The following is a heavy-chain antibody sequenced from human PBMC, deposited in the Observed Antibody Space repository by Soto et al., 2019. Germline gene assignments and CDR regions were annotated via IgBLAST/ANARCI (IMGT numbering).Heavy chain of an antibody. CDR2: ITGGGGGRT. D-gene: IGHD2-2*01. V-gene: IGHV3-23*01. Sequence: GGSLRLSCAASGFTFSSYGMHWVRQAPGKGLEWVSTITGGGGGRTNYADSVKGRFTISRDNSKNTLYLQMNSLRAKDTAVYYCSKHPASIRTFGYWGQGALVTVSS. CDR3: SKHPASIRTFGY. CDR1: GFTFSSYG. J-gene: IGHJ4*02.